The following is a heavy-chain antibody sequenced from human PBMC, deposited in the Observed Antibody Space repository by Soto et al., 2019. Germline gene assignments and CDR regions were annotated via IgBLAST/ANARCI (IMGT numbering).Heavy chain of an antibody. Sequence: SETLSLTCAVSGYSISSGYYWGWLRPPPGKGLEWIGSIYHSGSTYYNPSLKSRVTISVDTAKNQFSLKLSSVTAADTAVYYCARDEIQDWQYNWFAPRGQGTLVTVSS. J-gene: IGHJ5*02. V-gene: IGHV4-38-2*02. D-gene: IGHD3-9*01. CDR2: IYHSGST. CDR1: GYSISSGYY. CDR3: ARDEIQDWQYNWFAP.